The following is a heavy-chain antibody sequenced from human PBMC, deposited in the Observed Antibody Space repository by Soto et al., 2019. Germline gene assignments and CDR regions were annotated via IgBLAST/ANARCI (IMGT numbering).Heavy chain of an antibody. CDR2: ISWNSGSI. Sequence: GGSLRLSCAASGFTFDDYAMHWVRQAPGKGLEWVSGISWNSGSIGYADSVKGRFTISRDNAKNSLYLQMNSLRAEDTALYYCAKGSHQLLSYYYYYMDVWGKGTTVTVSS. V-gene: IGHV3-9*01. CDR1: GFTFDDYA. J-gene: IGHJ6*03. CDR3: AKGSHQLLSYYYYYMDV. D-gene: IGHD2-2*01.